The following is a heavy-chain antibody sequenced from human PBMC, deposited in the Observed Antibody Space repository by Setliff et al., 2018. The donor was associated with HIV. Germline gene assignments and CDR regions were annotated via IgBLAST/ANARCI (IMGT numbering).Heavy chain of an antibody. V-gene: IGHV4-61*09. CDR3: ARRIIVGAISDVFDI. J-gene: IGHJ3*02. CDR2: IKNTGAT. Sequence: SETLSLTCSVSGASISGVNYYWTWIRQPAGKGLEWLGHIKNTGATNYSPSLKSRVTMSIDTSNKQFSLELSSVTAADTAEYYCARRIIVGAISDVFDIWGQGTLVTVS. D-gene: IGHD1-26*01. CDR1: GASISGVNYY.